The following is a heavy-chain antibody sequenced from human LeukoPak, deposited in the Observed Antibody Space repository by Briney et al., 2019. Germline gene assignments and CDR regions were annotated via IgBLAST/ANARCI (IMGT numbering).Heavy chain of an antibody. V-gene: IGHV3-23*01. D-gene: IGHD4-11*01. Sequence: GGSLRLSCAASGFTFSTYAMSWVRQAPGKGLEWVSAISDSGGNTYYADSVKGRFTISRDNSKNTLYLQMNSPRAEDTAVYYCAKEDRQCMDVWGKGTTVTVSS. CDR1: GFTFSTYA. CDR3: AKEDRQCMDV. CDR2: ISDSGGNT. J-gene: IGHJ6*03.